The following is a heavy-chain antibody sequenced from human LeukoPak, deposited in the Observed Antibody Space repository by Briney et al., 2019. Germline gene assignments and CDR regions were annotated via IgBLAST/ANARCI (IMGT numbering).Heavy chain of an antibody. CDR2: ISGSGDST. V-gene: IGHV3-23*01. D-gene: IGHD3-22*01. CDR3: AKEEDSSGLY. J-gene: IGHJ4*02. Sequence: GGSLRLSCAASGFTFSSYEMNWVRQAPGKGLEWVSAISGSGDSTYYADSVKGRFTISRDNSKNTLYLQMSSLRAEHTAVYYCAKEEDSSGLYWGQGTLVTVSS. CDR1: GFTFSSYE.